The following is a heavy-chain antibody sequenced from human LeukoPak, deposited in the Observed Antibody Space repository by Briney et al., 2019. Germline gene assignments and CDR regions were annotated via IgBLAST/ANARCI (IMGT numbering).Heavy chain of an antibody. V-gene: IGHV1-8*01. CDR2: MNPNSGNT. CDR1: GYTFTSYD. J-gene: IGHJ4*02. CDR3: ARGRLGVPAAIY. D-gene: IGHD2-2*01. Sequence: GASVEVSCKASGYTFTSYDINWVRQATGQGLEWMGWMNPNSGNTGYAQKFQGRVTMTRNTSISTAYMELSSLRSEDTAVYYCARGRLGVPAAIYWGQGTLVTVSS.